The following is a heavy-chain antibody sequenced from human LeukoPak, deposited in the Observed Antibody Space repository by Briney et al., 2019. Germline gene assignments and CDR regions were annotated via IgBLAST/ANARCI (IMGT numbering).Heavy chain of an antibody. V-gene: IGHV3-74*01. J-gene: IGHJ4*02. CDR2: INTDGSST. CDR3: VRGDFYLDY. D-gene: IGHD3/OR15-3a*01. Sequence: GGSLRLSCAASGFTFSRYWMHWVRQAPGKGLVWVLRINTDGSSTSYADSVKGRFTISRDNAKNTLYLQMNSLRVEDTAVYYCVRGDFYLDYWGQGTLVTVSS. CDR1: GFTFSRYW.